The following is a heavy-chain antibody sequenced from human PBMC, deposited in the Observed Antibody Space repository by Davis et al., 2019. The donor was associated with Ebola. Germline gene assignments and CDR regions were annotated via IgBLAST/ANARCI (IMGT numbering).Heavy chain of an antibody. J-gene: IGHJ4*02. CDR2: IIPIFGTA. CDR3: ARRIAVAGSAVGTFDY. Sequence: SVKVSCKASGYTFTGYYMHWVRQAPGQGLEWMGGIIPIFGTANYAQKFQGRVTITADKSTSTAYMELSSLRSEDTAVYYCARRIAVAGSAVGTFDYWGQGTLVTVSS. D-gene: IGHD6-19*01. V-gene: IGHV1-69*06. CDR1: GYTFTGYY.